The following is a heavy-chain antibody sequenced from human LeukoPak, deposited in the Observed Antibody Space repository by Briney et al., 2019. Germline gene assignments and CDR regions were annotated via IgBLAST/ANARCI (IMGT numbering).Heavy chain of an antibody. CDR3: ARDYAPDYYDYYMDV. CDR1: GGTFSSYA. D-gene: IGHD3-16*01. CDR2: IIPIFGTA. Sequence: GASVKVSCKASGGTFSSYAISWVRQAPGQGLEWMGGIIPIFGTANYAQKFQGRVTITADESTSTAYMELSSLRSEDTAVYYCARDYAPDYYDYYMDVWGKGTTVTVSS. J-gene: IGHJ6*03. V-gene: IGHV1-69*13.